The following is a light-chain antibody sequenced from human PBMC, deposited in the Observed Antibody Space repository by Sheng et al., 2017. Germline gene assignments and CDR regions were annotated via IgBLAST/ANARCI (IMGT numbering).Light chain of an antibody. V-gene: IGKV3D-15*01. CDR3: QQYNNWPPWT. J-gene: IGKJ1*01. CDR1: QSIITN. CDR2: GAS. Sequence: EIVMTQSPATLSLSPGERATLSCRTSQSIITNWLAWYQQKPGQPPRLLIYGASNRATGIPDRFSGSGSGTDFTLTISSLQSADFAVYYCQQYNNWPPWTFGQGTKVEIK.